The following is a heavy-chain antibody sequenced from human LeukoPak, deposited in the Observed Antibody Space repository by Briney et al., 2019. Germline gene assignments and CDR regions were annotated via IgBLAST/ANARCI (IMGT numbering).Heavy chain of an antibody. D-gene: IGHD2-2*01. CDR3: ARKGLGSTSPFGY. J-gene: IGHJ4*02. Sequence: SETLSLTCTISGGSISGFYWGWIRQPPGKGLEWIGYIYFSGSSSYNPSLKSRVSMSVDTSKNQFSLKLTSVTAADTALYYWARKGLGSTSPFGYWGRGTLVTVSS. CDR1: GGSISGFY. V-gene: IGHV4-59*01. CDR2: IYFSGSS.